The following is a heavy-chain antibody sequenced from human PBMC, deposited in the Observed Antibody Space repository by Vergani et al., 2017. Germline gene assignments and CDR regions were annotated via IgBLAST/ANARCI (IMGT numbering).Heavy chain of an antibody. CDR1: GFTFSSYA. D-gene: IGHD3-16*02. J-gene: IGHJ6*03. CDR2: ISYDGSNK. V-gene: IGHV3-30-3*01. CDR3: AGDRLADRVYYYYYYMDV. Sequence: QVQLVESGGGVVQPGRSLRLSCAASGFTFSSYAMHWVLQAPGKGLEWVAVISYDGSNKYYADSVKGRFTISSDNSKNTLYLQMNSLRAEDTAVYYCAGDRLADRVYYYYYYMDVWGKGTTVTVSS.